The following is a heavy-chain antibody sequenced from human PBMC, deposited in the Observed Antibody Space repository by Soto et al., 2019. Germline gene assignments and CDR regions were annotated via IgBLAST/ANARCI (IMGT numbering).Heavy chain of an antibody. CDR2: IYYSGST. CDR3: ARGWGTVTPYAFDI. V-gene: IGHV4-39*01. Sequence: SETLSLTCTVSGGSISSSSYYWGWIRQPPGKGLEWIGSIYYSGSTYYNPSLKSRVTISVDTSKNQFSLKLSSVTAADTAVYYCARGWGTVTPYAFDIWGQGTMVTVS. J-gene: IGHJ3*02. D-gene: IGHD4-17*01. CDR1: GGSISSSSYY.